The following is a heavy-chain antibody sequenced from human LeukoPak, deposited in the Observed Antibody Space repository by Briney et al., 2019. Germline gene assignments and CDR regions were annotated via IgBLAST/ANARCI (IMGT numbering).Heavy chain of an antibody. CDR2: IYHRGST. D-gene: IGHD3-9*01. Sequence: PSETLSLTCTVSGNSISSGYYWGWIRQPPGKGLEWIGSIYHRGSTYYNPSLKSRVTISVDTSKNQFSLKLSSVTAADTAVYYCAREYYDILTAYVSWFDPWGQGTLVTVSS. CDR1: GNSISSGYY. V-gene: IGHV4-38-2*02. J-gene: IGHJ5*02. CDR3: AREYYDILTAYVSWFDP.